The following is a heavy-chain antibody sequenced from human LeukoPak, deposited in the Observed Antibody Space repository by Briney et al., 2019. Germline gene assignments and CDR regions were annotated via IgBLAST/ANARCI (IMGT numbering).Heavy chain of an antibody. CDR2: INHSGNT. V-gene: IGHV4-34*01. Sequence: PSETLSLTCAVYGGSFSGYYRSWIRQPPGKGLEWIGEINHSGNTKYNPSLKSRVTISVDTSKNQFSLKLNSVTAADTAVYYCASRGGYRFRFTDYYYYYMDVWGNGTTVTVSS. CDR1: GGSFSGYY. CDR3: ASRGGYRFRFTDYYYYYMDV. J-gene: IGHJ6*03. D-gene: IGHD5-12*01.